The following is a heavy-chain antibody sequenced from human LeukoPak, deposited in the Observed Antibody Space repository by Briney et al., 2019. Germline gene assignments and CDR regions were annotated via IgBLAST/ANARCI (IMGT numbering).Heavy chain of an antibody. Sequence: ASVKVSCKASGYTSTGYYMHWVRQAPGQGLEWMGWINPNSGSTNYAQKFQGRVTMTRDTSISTAYMELSRLRSDDTAVYYCARGITILDYYYGMDVWGQGTTVTVSS. V-gene: IGHV1-2*02. CDR1: GYTSTGYY. J-gene: IGHJ6*02. CDR3: ARGITILDYYYGMDV. D-gene: IGHD3-9*01. CDR2: INPNSGST.